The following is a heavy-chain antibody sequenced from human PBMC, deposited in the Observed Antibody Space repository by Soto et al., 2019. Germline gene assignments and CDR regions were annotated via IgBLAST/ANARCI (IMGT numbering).Heavy chain of an antibody. CDR2: IYYSGST. CDR1: GGSISSYY. CDR3: ARVTEYCSSTSCYDDWFDP. Sequence: PSETLSLTCTVSGGSISSYYWSWIRQPPGKGLEWIGYIYYSGSTNYNPSLKSRVTISVDTSKNQFSLKLSSVTAADTAVYYCARVTEYCSSTSCYDDWFDPWGQGTLVTVS. V-gene: IGHV4-59*08. D-gene: IGHD2-2*01. J-gene: IGHJ5*02.